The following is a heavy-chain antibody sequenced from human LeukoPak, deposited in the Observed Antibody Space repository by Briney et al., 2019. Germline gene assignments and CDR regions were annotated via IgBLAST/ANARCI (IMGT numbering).Heavy chain of an antibody. CDR3: ARLDGYNSFDS. CDR2: IYRGGAT. CDR1: GLTVSRSY. Sequence: GGSLRLSCAAAGLTVSRSYMRWVRQAAGGGGGWVSIIYRGGATYYSDCVKGRFTISRDNSTNTLYLQMNSLRAEDTAVYYCARLDGYNSFDSGGQGPLATVS. J-gene: IGHJ4*02. V-gene: IGHV3-53*01. D-gene: IGHD5-24*01.